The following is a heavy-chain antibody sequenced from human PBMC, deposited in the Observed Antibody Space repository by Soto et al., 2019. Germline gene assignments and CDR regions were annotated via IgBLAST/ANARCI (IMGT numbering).Heavy chain of an antibody. CDR1: GXSXXXXXXP. J-gene: IGHJ4*02. D-gene: IGHD2-8*01. V-gene: IGHV4-61*01. Sequence: QVQLQESGPGLVKTSETLSLTCTVSGXSXXXXXXPWNWVRQPPGKGLEWIGHISYSGTANYNPSLRGRVTMATXXSMNQFSXRLTSVTAADTAVYYCMRSHGAYWGQGALVTVSP. CDR3: MRSHGAY. CDR2: ISYSGTA.